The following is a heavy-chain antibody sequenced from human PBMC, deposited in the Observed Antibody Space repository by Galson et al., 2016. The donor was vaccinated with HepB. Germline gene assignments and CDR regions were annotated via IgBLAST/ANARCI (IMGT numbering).Heavy chain of an antibody. V-gene: IGHV3-33*01. D-gene: IGHD5-18*01. Sequence: SCAASGFTFSKYGMHWVRQGPGQGLEWVAVIWYDGRIMYYADSVKGRFTISRDNFKNTLFLQMNSLRVEDTAVYFCVREGSYSYGFDSWGQGTRVTVSS. J-gene: IGHJ5*01. CDR1: GFTFSKYG. CDR3: VREGSYSYGFDS. CDR2: IWYDGRIM.